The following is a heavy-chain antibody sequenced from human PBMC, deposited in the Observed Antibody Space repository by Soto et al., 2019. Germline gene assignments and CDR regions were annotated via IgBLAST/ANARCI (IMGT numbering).Heavy chain of an antibody. Sequence: GGSLRLSCAASGFTVSSYAMHWVRQAPGKGLEWVAVISYDGSNKYYADSGKGGFTISRDNSKNTLYLQMNSLRAEDTAVYYCARVEGIQLWLLVYWGQGTLVTVSS. CDR1: GFTVSSYA. CDR3: ARVEGIQLWLLVY. J-gene: IGHJ4*02. D-gene: IGHD5-18*01. V-gene: IGHV3-30*14. CDR2: ISYDGSNK.